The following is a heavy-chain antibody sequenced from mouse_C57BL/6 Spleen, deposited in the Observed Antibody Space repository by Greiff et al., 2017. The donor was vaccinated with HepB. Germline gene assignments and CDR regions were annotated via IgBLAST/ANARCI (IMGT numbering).Heavy chain of an antibody. V-gene: IGHV14-2*01. Sequence: VQLQQSGAELVKPGASVKLSCTASGFNIKDYYMHWVKQRTEQGLEWIGRIDPEDGETKYAPKFQGKATITADTSSNTAYLQLSSLTSEDIAVYYCARERVVATYYYAMDYWGQGTSVTVSS. CDR3: ARERVVATYYYAMDY. J-gene: IGHJ4*01. CDR2: IDPEDGET. CDR1: GFNIKDYY. D-gene: IGHD1-1*01.